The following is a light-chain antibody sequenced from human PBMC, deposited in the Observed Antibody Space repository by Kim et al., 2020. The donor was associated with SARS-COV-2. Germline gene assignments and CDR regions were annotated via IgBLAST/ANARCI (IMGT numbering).Light chain of an antibody. V-gene: IGKV1-6*01. CDR3: LQDYNFPWT. J-gene: IGKJ1*01. CDR1: QGIRND. CDR2: AAS. Sequence: ASVGDRVTITCRASQGIRNDLGWYQHKPGKAPKLLIYAASSLQTGVPSRFSGSGSGTDFALTISSLQPEDFATYYCLQDYNFPWTCGQGTKVDIK.